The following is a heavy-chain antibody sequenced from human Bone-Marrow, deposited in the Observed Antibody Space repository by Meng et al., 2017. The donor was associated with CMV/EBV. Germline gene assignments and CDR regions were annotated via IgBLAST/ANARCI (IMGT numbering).Heavy chain of an antibody. CDR2: VNGDGSST. CDR1: GFTFSNYG. Sequence: GGSLRLSCAASGFTFSNYGMHWVRQAPGKGLVWVSRVNGDGSSTSYADSVKGRFTISRDNSKNTLYLQMNSLRAEDTAVYYCARPLYYYDSSGYYHRRYYGMDVWGQGTTVTVSS. J-gene: IGHJ6*02. CDR3: ARPLYYYDSSGYYHRRYYGMDV. V-gene: IGHV3-74*01. D-gene: IGHD3-22*01.